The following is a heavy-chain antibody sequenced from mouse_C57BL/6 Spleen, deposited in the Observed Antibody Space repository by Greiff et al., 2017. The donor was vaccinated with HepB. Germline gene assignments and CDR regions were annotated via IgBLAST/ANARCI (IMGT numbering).Heavy chain of an antibody. V-gene: IGHV5-4*01. CDR1: GFTFSSYA. J-gene: IGHJ2*01. Sequence: EVNVVESGGGLVKPGGSLKLSCAASGFTFSSYAMSWVRQTPEKRLEWVATISDGGSYTYYPDNVKGRFTISRDNAKNNLYLQMSHLKSEDTAMYYCARDYEFDYWGQGTTLTVSS. D-gene: IGHD2-3*01. CDR3: ARDYEFDY. CDR2: ISDGGSYT.